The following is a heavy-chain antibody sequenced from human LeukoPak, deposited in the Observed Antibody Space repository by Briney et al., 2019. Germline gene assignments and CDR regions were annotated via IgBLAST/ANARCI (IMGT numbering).Heavy chain of an antibody. J-gene: IGHJ6*02. D-gene: IGHD2-2*01. CDR2: INPSGGST. V-gene: IGHV1-46*01. Sequence: GASVKVSCKASGYTFTSYYMHWVRQAPGQGLEWMGIINPSGGSTSYAQKFQGRVTMTRDTSTSTVYMELSSLRSEDTAVYYCASSLGYCSSTSCYSHYYYGMDVWGQGTTVTVSS. CDR3: ASSLGYCSSTSCYSHYYYGMDV. CDR1: GYTFTSYY.